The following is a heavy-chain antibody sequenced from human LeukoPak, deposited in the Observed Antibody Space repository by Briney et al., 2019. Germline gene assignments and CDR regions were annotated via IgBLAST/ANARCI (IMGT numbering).Heavy chain of an antibody. CDR1: GDSVTNDFF. J-gene: IGHJ4*02. CDR2: FCLGRDT. D-gene: IGHD1-14*01. CDR3: ARWASISREPGGFFGH. Sequence: SETLSLTCTVSGDSVTNDFFWGWVRQPPGKELEWIGSFCLGRDTYYRPSLKGRVTISVDTSKNQFSLNLNSVTAADTAVYYCARWASISREPGGFFGHWGQGTLVTVSS. V-gene: IGHV4-38-2*02.